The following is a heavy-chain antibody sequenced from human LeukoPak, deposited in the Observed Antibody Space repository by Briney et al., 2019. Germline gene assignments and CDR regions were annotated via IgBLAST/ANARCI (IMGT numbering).Heavy chain of an antibody. J-gene: IGHJ3*02. D-gene: IGHD3-22*01. CDR2: ISSSGSTM. Sequence: GGSLRLSCAASGFTFSSYSMNWVRQAPGKGLEWVSYISSSGSTMYYADSVKGRFTISRDNARNSLYLQMNSLRAEDTAVFYCARIFDSSGYPDDAFDIWGQGTMVTVSS. CDR3: ARIFDSSGYPDDAFDI. CDR1: GFTFSSYS. V-gene: IGHV3-48*01.